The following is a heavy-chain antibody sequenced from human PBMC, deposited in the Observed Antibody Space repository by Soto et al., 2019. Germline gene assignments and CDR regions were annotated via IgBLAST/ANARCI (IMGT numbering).Heavy chain of an antibody. D-gene: IGHD6-19*01. CDR3: ASAAVTGTAGLDF. CDR2: INPNSGGT. V-gene: IGHV1-2*02. Sequence: ASVKVSCKASGYAFSGFYMHWVLQAPGQGLEWMGWINPNSGGTKSAEKFQGRVTMTRDTSISTAYMELSRLTSDDTAVYYCASAAVTGTAGLDFWGQGTQVTVSS. J-gene: IGHJ4*02. CDR1: GYAFSGFY.